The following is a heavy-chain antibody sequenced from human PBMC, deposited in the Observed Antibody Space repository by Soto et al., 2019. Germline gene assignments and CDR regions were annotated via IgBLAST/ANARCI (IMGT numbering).Heavy chain of an antibody. CDR1: GFTFSNAW. CDR3: TTDTREEMVRGVIPIWDDY. CDR2: IKSKTDGGTT. J-gene: IGHJ4*02. Sequence: EVQLVESGGGLVKPGGSLRLSCAASGFTFSNAWMSWVRQAPGKGLEWVGRIKSKTDGGTTDYAAPVKGRFTISRDDSKNTLYLQMNSLKTEDTAVYYCTTDTREEMVRGVIPIWDDYWGQGTLVTVSS. V-gene: IGHV3-15*01. D-gene: IGHD3-10*01.